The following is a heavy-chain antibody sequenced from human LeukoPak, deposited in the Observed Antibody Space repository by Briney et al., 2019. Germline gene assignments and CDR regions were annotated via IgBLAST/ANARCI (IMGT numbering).Heavy chain of an antibody. Sequence: PSETLSLTCTVSGGSISSYYWSWIRQPAGKGLEWIGEINHSGSTNYNPSLKSRVTISVDTSKNQFSLKLSSVTAADTAVYYCARGLWFREYYFDYWGQGTLVTVSS. J-gene: IGHJ4*02. CDR2: INHSGST. CDR1: GGSISSYY. D-gene: IGHD3-10*01. CDR3: ARGLWFREYYFDY. V-gene: IGHV4-34*01.